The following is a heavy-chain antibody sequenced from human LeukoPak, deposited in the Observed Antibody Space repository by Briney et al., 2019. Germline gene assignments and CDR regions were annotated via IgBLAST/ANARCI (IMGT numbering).Heavy chain of an antibody. CDR2: ICSSGST. CDR3: ARGTNPGNYWYFDL. J-gene: IGHJ2*01. Sequence: SETLSLTCTVSGGSISNSDYCWGWIRQPPVKGLEWIESICSSGSTFYNPSLKSRVTISIDTSKNQFSLNLSSVTAADTAVYYCARGTNPGNYWYFDLWGRGTLVTVSS. D-gene: IGHD1-7*01. CDR1: GGSISNSDYC. V-gene: IGHV4-39*07.